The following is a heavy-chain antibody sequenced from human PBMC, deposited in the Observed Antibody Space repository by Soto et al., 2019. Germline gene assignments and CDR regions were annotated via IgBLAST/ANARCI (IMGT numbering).Heavy chain of an antibody. D-gene: IGHD3-3*01. J-gene: IGHJ5*02. CDR2: ISGSGGST. V-gene: IGHV3-23*01. Sequence: PGGSLRLSCAASGFTFSSYAMSWVRQAPGKGLEWVSAISGSGGSTYYADSVKGRFTISRDNSKNTLYLQMNSLRAEDTAVYYCAKALGYDFWSGYYTSWFDPWGQGTLVTVS. CDR1: GFTFSSYA. CDR3: AKALGYDFWSGYYTSWFDP.